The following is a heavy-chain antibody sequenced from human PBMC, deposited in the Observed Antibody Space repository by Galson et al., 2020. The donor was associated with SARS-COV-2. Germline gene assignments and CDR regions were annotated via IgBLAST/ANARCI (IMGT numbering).Heavy chain of an antibody. V-gene: IGHV4-38-2*02. J-gene: IGHJ4*02. D-gene: IGHD1-26*01. CDR2: IYHSGST. CDR1: GYSISSGYY. CDR3: ATERGVGDTIDY. Sequence: SETLSLTCTVSGYSISSGYYWGWIRQPPGKRLEWIGSIYHSGSTYYNPSRKSRVTITVDTSKNQFSLKLSSVAAADTAVYYCATERGVGDTIDYWGQGTLVTVSS.